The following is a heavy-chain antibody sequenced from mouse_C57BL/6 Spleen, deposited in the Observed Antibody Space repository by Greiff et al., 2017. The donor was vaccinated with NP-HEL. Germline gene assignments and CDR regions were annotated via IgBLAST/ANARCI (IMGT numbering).Heavy chain of an antibody. V-gene: IGHV3-6*01. Sequence: EVKLQESGPGLVKPSQSLSLTCSVTGYSITSGYYWNWIRQFPGNKLEWMGYISYDGSNNYNPSLKNRISITRDTSKNQFFLKLNSVTTEDTATYYCARRGYGYDDGFAYWGQGTLVTVSA. J-gene: IGHJ3*01. CDR3: ARRGYGYDDGFAY. CDR2: ISYDGSN. CDR1: GYSITSGYY. D-gene: IGHD2-2*01.